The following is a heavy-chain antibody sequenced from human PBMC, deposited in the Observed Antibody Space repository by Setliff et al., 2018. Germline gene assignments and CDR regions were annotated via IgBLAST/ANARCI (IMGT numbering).Heavy chain of an antibody. J-gene: IGHJ6*03. CDR3: VREGVDTRSSTDYRYYMDV. Sequence: SVKVSCKASGDTFSGYGISWVRQAPGQGLEWMGGTIPMFGSTSYAQKFQGRVTIITDESTTTAYMELSSLGSEDTAVYYCVREGVDTRSSTDYRYYMDVWGKGTTVTSP. V-gene: IGHV1-69*05. D-gene: IGHD5-18*01. CDR2: TIPMFGST. CDR1: GDTFSGYG.